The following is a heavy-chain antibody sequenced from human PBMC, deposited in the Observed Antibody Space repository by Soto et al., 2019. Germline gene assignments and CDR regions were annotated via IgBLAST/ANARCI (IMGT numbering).Heavy chain of an antibody. V-gene: IGHV5-51*01. CDR1: WYSFTSYW. CDR3: ARHPAVYYYYGMDV. Sequence: GGSLKIFCKGSWYSFTSYWIGWVGPMPGKGPEWMGVIYPGDSDTRYSPSFQGQVPISADKSIRPPHLQWGGPKAPGTPLYYCARHPAVYYYYGMDVWGQGTTVTVS. J-gene: IGHJ6*02. CDR2: IYPGDSDT.